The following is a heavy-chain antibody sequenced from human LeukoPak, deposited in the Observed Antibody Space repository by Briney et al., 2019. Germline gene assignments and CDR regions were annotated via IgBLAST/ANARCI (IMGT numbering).Heavy chain of an antibody. CDR2: IYYSGST. CDR3: ARYNSSWDLSGLDY. V-gene: IGHV4-39*07. CDR1: GGSISSGSYY. J-gene: IGHJ4*02. D-gene: IGHD6-13*01. Sequence: SETLSLTCTVSGGSISSGSYYWGWIRQPPGKGLEWIGSIYYSGSTYYNPSLKSRVTISVDTSKNQFSLKLNSVTAADTAVYYCARYNSSWDLSGLDYWGQGTLVTASS.